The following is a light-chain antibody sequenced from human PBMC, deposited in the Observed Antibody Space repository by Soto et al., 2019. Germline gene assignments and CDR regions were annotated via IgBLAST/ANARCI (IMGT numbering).Light chain of an antibody. CDR1: QSLLHSNGYNY. V-gene: IGKV2-28*01. CDR2: LGS. CDR3: MQAQQTPYT. Sequence: DIVMTQSPLSLPVTPGEPASISCRSSQSLLHSNGYNYLDWYLQKPGQSPQLLIYLGSNRAYEVPDRFSGSEPGTDFTLKISTVEAEDVGVYYCMQAQQTPYTFCQRTKLEIK. J-gene: IGKJ2*01.